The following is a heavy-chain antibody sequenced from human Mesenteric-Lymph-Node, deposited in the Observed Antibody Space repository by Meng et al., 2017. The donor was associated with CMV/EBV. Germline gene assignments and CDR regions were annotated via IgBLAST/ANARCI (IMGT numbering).Heavy chain of an antibody. V-gene: IGHV4-39*07. CDR3: ARDLRGTTNNYYDSSGDNDI. CDR1: GGSISTGFSY. Sequence: SETLSLTCTVSGGSISTGFSYWGWVRQPPGMGLEWLGNIYFTGSTYYNPSLKSRVTISVDTSKNQFSLRLTSVTAADTAVYYCARDLRGTTNNYYDSSGDNDIWGQGTMVTVSS. D-gene: IGHD3-22*01. J-gene: IGHJ3*02. CDR2: IYFTGST.